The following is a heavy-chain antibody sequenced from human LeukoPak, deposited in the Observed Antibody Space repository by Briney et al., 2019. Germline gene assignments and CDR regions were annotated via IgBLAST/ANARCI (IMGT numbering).Heavy chain of an antibody. Sequence: KSGGSLRLSCAASGFTFSSYSMNWVRQAPGKGLEWVSSISSSSSYIYYADSVKGRFTISRDNAKNSLYLQMNSLRAEDTAVYYCAGTGELAVAGQTLNWFDPWGQGTLVTVSS. J-gene: IGHJ5*02. D-gene: IGHD6-19*01. CDR2: ISSSSSYI. V-gene: IGHV3-21*01. CDR1: GFTFSSYS. CDR3: AGTGELAVAGQTLNWFDP.